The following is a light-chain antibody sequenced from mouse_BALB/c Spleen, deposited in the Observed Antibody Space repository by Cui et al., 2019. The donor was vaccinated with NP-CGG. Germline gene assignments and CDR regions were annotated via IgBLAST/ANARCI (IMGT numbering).Light chain of an antibody. CDR3: ALWYTNHWV. Sequence: QAVMTQESALPTSPGETVTFTCRSSTGTVTTRSYANWVQEKPDHLFTGLIGGTNNRAPGVPARFSDSLIGDKAALTITGAQTEDEAIYFCALWYTNHWVFGGGTKLTVL. CDR2: GTN. CDR1: TGTVTTRSY. J-gene: IGLJ1*01. V-gene: IGLV1*01.